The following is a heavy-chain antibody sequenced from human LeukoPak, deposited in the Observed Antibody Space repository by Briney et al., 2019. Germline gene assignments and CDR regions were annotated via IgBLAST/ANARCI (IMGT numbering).Heavy chain of an antibody. CDR1: GFTFSSYA. J-gene: IGHJ6*03. D-gene: IGHD2-15*01. V-gene: IGHV3-30*04. CDR3: AKNGDRGAYCSGGTCYPYYYYYMDV. Sequence: PGGSLRLSCAASGFTFSSYAMHWVRQAPGKGLEWVAVISYDGSDKYYADSVKGRFIISRDNSRNTLYLQMNSLRAEDTAIYYCAKNGDRGAYCSGGTCYPYYYYYMDVWGKGTTVTISS. CDR2: ISYDGSDK.